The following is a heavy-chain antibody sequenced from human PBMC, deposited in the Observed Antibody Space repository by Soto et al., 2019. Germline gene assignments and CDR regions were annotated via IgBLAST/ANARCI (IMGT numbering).Heavy chain of an antibody. CDR1: GGSFSGYY. J-gene: IGHJ3*02. Sequence: PSETLSLTCAVYGGSFSGYYWSWIRQPPGKGLEWIGEINHSGSTNYNPSLKSRVTISVDTSKNQFSLKLSSVTAADTAVYYCARRCSSTSCYVDAFDIWGQGTMVTVSS. V-gene: IGHV4-34*01. CDR3: ARRCSSTSCYVDAFDI. CDR2: INHSGST. D-gene: IGHD2-2*01.